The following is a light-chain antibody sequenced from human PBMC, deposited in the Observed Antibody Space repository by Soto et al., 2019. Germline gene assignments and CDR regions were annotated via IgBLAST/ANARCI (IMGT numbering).Light chain of an antibody. J-gene: IGKJ1*01. CDR3: QKYNSAPWT. CDR2: GAS. V-gene: IGKV3-20*01. Sequence: EIVLTQSPGTLSLSPGERATLSCRASQSVSSSYLAWYQQKPGQAPRPLIYGASSRAIGIPDRFSGSGSGTDFTLTISSLQPEDVATYYCQKYNSAPWTFGQGTKVEIK. CDR1: QSVSSSY.